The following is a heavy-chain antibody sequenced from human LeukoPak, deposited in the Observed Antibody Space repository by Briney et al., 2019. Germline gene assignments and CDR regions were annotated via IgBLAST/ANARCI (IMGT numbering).Heavy chain of an antibody. V-gene: IGHV4-39*07. Sequence: SETLSLTCTVSGGSISSSSYYWGWIRQPPGKGLEWIGSTYYSGSTYSNPSLKSRVTISVDTSKNQFSLKLSSVTAADTAVYYCARVDLDSSGYYYVEGPFDYWGQGTLVTVSS. CDR2: TYYSGST. D-gene: IGHD3-22*01. J-gene: IGHJ4*02. CDR3: ARVDLDSSGYYYVEGPFDY. CDR1: GGSISSSSYY.